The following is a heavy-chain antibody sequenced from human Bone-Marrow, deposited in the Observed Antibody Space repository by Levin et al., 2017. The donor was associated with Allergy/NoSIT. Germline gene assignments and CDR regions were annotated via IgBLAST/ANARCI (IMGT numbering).Heavy chain of an antibody. CDR1: GFTFDDYT. J-gene: IGHJ4*02. CDR2: ITWNGGST. D-gene: IGHD6-19*01. Sequence: GGSLRLSCAASGFTFDDYTMHWVRQAPGKGLEWVSLITWNGGSTYYEDSVKGRFTISRDNSKNSLYLQMNSLIFEDTALYYCAKDTYSSGWRGFDYWGQGTLVTVSS. V-gene: IGHV3-43*01. CDR3: AKDTYSSGWRGFDY.